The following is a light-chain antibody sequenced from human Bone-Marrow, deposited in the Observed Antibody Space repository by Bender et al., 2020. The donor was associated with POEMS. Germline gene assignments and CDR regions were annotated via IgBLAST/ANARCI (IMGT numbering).Light chain of an antibody. Sequence: QSALTQPASVSGSPGQSIAISCTGTSSDVDYNFISWYQQHPGKAPKVVIYEVSNRPSGVSPRFSGSKSGNTASLTISGLQAEDEADYYCSSYTSNSQVVFGGGTTLTVL. CDR3: SSYTSNSQVV. V-gene: IGLV2-14*01. CDR1: SSDVDYNF. CDR2: EVS. J-gene: IGLJ3*02.